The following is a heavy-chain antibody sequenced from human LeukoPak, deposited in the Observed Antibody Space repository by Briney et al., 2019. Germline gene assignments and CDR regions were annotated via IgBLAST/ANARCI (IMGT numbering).Heavy chain of an antibody. D-gene: IGHD4-17*01. CDR2: ISHDGNNK. Sequence: PGGSLRLSCAASGFPFSDYGMYWVRQAPGKGLEWLAVISHDGNNKYYADSVKGRITISRDNSMNTLYLQMNSLRSEDTAVYYCARGPERLWNYGDHEPFDYWGQGTLVTVSS. V-gene: IGHV3-30*03. CDR3: ARGPERLWNYGDHEPFDY. CDR1: GFPFSDYG. J-gene: IGHJ4*02.